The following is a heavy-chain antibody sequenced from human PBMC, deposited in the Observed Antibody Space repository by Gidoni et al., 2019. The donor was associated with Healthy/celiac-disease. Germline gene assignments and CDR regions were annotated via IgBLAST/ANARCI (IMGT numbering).Heavy chain of an antibody. V-gene: IGHV3-33*01. D-gene: IGHD3-10*01. CDR3: ARDIGVRGVIITGPFDY. CDR2: IWYDGSNK. CDR1: GFPFSSSG. J-gene: IGHJ4*02. Sequence: QVQLVESGGGVVQPGRSLRLSCAASGFPFSSSGMHWVRQAPGKGLEWVAVIWYDGSNKYYADSVKGRFTISRDNSKNTLYLQMNSLRAEDTAVYYCARDIGVRGVIITGPFDYWGQGTLVTVSS.